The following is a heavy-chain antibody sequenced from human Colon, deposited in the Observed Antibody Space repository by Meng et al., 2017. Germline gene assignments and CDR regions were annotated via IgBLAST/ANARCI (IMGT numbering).Heavy chain of an antibody. D-gene: IGHD6-19*01. CDR1: GFTFSDTW. Sequence: GESLKISCAASGFTFSDTWMSWVRQAPGKGLEWVGRIKRKTDGGTTDYVAPVKGRFTISRDDSKTTLYLQMNSLKIEDTAVYYCTAVGSSGDCRYWGQGTLVTVSS. J-gene: IGHJ4*02. V-gene: IGHV3-15*05. CDR3: TAVGSSGDCRY. CDR2: IKRKTDGGTT.